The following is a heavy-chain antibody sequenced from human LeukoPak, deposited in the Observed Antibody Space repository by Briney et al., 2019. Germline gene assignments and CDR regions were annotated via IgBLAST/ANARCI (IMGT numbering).Heavy chain of an antibody. Sequence: ASVKVSCKASGYTFTDYYIHWVRQAPGQGLQWMGWINPNSGGTNYAQKFQGRVTMTRDTSISTAYMELSRLRSDDTAVYYCARGTTYCGGDCSDYFDYWGQGTLVTVSS. D-gene: IGHD2-21*02. CDR3: ARGTTYCGGDCSDYFDY. J-gene: IGHJ4*02. CDR1: GYTFTDYY. V-gene: IGHV1-2*02. CDR2: INPNSGGT.